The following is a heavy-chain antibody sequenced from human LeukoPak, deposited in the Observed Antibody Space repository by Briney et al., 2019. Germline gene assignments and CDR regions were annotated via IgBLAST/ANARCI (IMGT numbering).Heavy chain of an antibody. CDR2: ITSSSSYI. V-gene: IGHV3-21*01. CDR3: ARDGGRAYYYDSSGYPFFDY. CDR1: GFTFISYS. J-gene: IGHJ4*02. D-gene: IGHD3-22*01. Sequence: PGGSLRLSCSASGFTFISYSMNWVPPAPAKGLEWVSSITSSSSYIYYTDSVKGRFTISRDNAKNSLYLQMNSLRAEDTAVYYCARDGGRAYYYDSSGYPFFDYWGKGTLVTVSS.